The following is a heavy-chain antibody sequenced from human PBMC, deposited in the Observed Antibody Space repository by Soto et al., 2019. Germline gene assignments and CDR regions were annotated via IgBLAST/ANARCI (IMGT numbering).Heavy chain of an antibody. CDR1: GGSISSGGYY. D-gene: IGHD3-9*01. CDR3: ARGDYDILTGYYTALDY. J-gene: IGHJ4*02. V-gene: IGHV4-31*03. CDR2: IYYSGST. Sequence: QVQLRESGPGLVKPSQTLSLTCTVSGGSISSGGYYWSWIRQHPGKGLEWIGYIYYSGSTYYNPSLKSRVTISVDTSKNQFSLKLSSVTAADTAVYYCARGDYDILTGYYTALDYWGQGTLVTVSS.